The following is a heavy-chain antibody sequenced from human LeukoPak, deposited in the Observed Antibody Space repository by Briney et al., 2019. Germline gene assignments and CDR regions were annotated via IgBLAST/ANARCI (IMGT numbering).Heavy chain of an antibody. CDR2: INHSGST. D-gene: IGHD6-13*01. CDR1: GGSFSGYY. Sequence: KPSETLSLTCAVYGGSFSGYYWSWIRQPPGKGLEWIGEINHSGSTNYNPSLKSRVTISVDTSKNQFSLKLSSVTAADTAVYYCARVGDQHSSSPLNYFDYWGQGTLVTVSS. V-gene: IGHV4-34*01. J-gene: IGHJ4*02. CDR3: ARVGDQHSSSPLNYFDY.